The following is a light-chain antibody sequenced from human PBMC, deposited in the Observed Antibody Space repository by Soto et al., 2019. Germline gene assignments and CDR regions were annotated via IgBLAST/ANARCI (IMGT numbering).Light chain of an antibody. J-gene: IGKJ1*01. CDR1: QSVSSN. CDR3: QQYNNWPLWT. CDR2: GAS. Sequence: EIVMTQSPATLSVSPGERATLSCRASQSVSSNLAWYQQKPGQAPRLLIYGASTRATGIPARFSGSGSGTEFTLTISSLQSEDFAFYYCQQYNNWPLWTFGRGTKVEIK. V-gene: IGKV3-15*01.